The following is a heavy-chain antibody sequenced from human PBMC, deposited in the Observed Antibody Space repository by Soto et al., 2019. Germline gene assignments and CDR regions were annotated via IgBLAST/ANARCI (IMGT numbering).Heavy chain of an antibody. CDR1: GNTVPNYA. CDR3: ARAGVGATPNDY. D-gene: IGHD1-26*01. CDR2: INAGNGNT. J-gene: IGHJ4*02. V-gene: IGHV1-3*01. Sequence: ASVKVSCKASGNTVPNYAIHWVRQAPGQRLEWMGWINAGNGNTKYSQKFQGRVTITRDTSASTAYMELSSLRSEDTAVYYCARAGVGATPNDYWGQGTLVTVSS.